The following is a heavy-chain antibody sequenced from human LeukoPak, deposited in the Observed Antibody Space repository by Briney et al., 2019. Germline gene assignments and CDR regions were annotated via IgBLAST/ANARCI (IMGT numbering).Heavy chain of an antibody. CDR1: GFTFSSYG. J-gene: IGHJ4*02. D-gene: IGHD4-17*01. Sequence: GGSLRLSCAASGFTFSSYGMHWVRQAPGKGLEWVAVISYDGSNKYYADSVKGRFTISRDNSKNTLYLQMNSLRAEDTAVYYCAKAHGSYDDYRGPLDYWGQGTLVTVSS. CDR3: AKAHGSYDDYRGPLDY. CDR2: ISYDGSNK. V-gene: IGHV3-30*18.